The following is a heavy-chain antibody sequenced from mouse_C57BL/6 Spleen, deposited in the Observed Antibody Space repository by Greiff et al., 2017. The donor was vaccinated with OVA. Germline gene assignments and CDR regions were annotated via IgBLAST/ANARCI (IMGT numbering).Heavy chain of an antibody. J-gene: IGHJ4*01. CDR2: IRLKSDNYAT. CDR3: TDATYAMDY. CDR1: GFTFSNYW. V-gene: IGHV6-3*01. Sequence: EVKLEESGGGLVQPGGSMKLSCVASGFTFSNYWMTWVRPSPEKGLEWVAQIRLKSDNYATHYAESVKGRFTISRDDSKSSVYLQMNNLRAEDTGIYYCTDATYAMDYWGQGTSVTVSS.